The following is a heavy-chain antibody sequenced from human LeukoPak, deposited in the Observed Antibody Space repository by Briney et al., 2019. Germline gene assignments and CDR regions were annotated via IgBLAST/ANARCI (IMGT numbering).Heavy chain of an antibody. CDR3: ARDRGSGSYSAYFDY. J-gene: IGHJ4*02. V-gene: IGHV3-21*01. CDR1: GFTFSTYG. CDR2: VIPSGGTT. D-gene: IGHD1-26*01. Sequence: GGSLRLSCAASGFTFSTYGMNWVRQAPGKGLEWVSGVIPSGGTTYYADSVKGRFTISRDNAKNSLYLQMNSLRAEDTAVYYCARDRGSGSYSAYFDYWGQGTLVTVSS.